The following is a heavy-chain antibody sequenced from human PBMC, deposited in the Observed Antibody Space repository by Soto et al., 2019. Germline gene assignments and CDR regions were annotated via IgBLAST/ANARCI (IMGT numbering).Heavy chain of an antibody. CDR1: GFTFSDYY. CDR2: ISSSSSYT. J-gene: IGHJ5*02. V-gene: IGHV3-11*06. Sequence: QVQLVESGGGLVKPGGSLRLSCAASGFTFSDYYMSWIRQAPGKGLEWVSYISSSSSYTNYADSVKGRFTISRDNAKNSLYLQVNSLRAEDTAVYYCARVPGGITMVRGVMFDPWGQGTLVTVSS. CDR3: ARVPGGITMVRGVMFDP. D-gene: IGHD3-10*01.